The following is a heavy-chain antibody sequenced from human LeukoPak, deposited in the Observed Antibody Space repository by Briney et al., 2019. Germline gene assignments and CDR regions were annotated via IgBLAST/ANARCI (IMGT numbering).Heavy chain of an antibody. CDR2: FDPEDGET. D-gene: IGHD6-13*01. V-gene: IGHV1-24*01. CDR3: ASSPYRGSSWYGWFDP. Sequence: ASVKVSCKVSGYTLTELSMHWLRQAPGKGLEWMGGFDPEDGETIYAQKFQGRVTMTEDTSTDTAYMELSSLRSEDTAVYYCASSPYRGSSWYGWFDPWGQGTLVTVSS. CDR1: GYTLTELS. J-gene: IGHJ5*02.